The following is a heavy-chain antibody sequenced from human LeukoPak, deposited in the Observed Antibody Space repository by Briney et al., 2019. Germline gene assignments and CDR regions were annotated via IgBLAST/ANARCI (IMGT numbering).Heavy chain of an antibody. V-gene: IGHV1-2*02. D-gene: IGHD4-17*01. Sequence: GASVKVSCKASGYTFTSYGISWVRQAPGQGLEWMGWISPNSGGTNYAQRFQGRVTMTRDTSISTAYMELSRLTSDDTAVYYCAKDYGDNSFDYWGQGTLVTVSS. CDR3: AKDYGDNSFDY. CDR1: GYTFTSYG. J-gene: IGHJ4*02. CDR2: ISPNSGGT.